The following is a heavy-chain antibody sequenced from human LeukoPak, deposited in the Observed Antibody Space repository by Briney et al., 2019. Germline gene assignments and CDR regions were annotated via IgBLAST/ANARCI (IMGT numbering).Heavy chain of an antibody. V-gene: IGHV3-23*01. CDR1: GLTFSSHS. J-gene: IGHJ3*02. Sequence: GGSLRLSCAASGLTFSSHSMSWVRQAPGKGLEWVSVISTGGDITYYADSVKGRFTISRDNSKNTLYLQMNSLRAEDTAVYYCAKGYSSSWYPQAFDIWGQGTMVTVSS. D-gene: IGHD6-13*01. CDR2: ISTGGDIT. CDR3: AKGYSSSWYPQAFDI.